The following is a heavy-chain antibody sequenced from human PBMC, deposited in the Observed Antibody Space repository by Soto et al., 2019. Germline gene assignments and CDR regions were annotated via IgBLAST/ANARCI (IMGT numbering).Heavy chain of an antibody. D-gene: IGHD6-19*01. J-gene: IGHJ4*02. CDR2: IYHSGST. CDR1: GGSISSSNW. V-gene: IGHV4-4*02. Sequence: PSETLSLTCAVSGGSISSSNWWSWVRQPPGKGLEWIGEIYHSGSTNYNPSLKSRVTISVDKSKNQFSLKLSSVTAADTAVYYCARGIGYSSGWLNPRNRYYYFDYWGQGTLVTVSS. CDR3: ARGIGYSSGWLNPRNRYYYFDY.